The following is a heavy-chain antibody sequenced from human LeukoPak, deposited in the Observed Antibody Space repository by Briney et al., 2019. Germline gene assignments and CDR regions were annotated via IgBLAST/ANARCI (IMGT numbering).Heavy chain of an antibody. V-gene: IGHV1-69*13. CDR1: GGTFSSYA. Sequence: SSVTVSCMASGGTFSSYAISWVRQAPGHGLEWMGGIIPIFGAANYAQKFQGRVTITADESTSTAYMELSSLRSEDTAVYYCARDRGFSYGTSFDYWGQGTLVTVSS. CDR2: IIPIFGAA. D-gene: IGHD5-18*01. CDR3: ARDRGFSYGTSFDY. J-gene: IGHJ4*02.